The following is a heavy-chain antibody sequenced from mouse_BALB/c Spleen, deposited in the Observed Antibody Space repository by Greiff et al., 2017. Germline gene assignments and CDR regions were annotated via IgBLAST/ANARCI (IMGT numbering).Heavy chain of an antibody. D-gene: IGHD1-1*01. Sequence: EVQLQQSGPELVKPGASVKMSCKASGYTFTSYVMHWVKQKPGQGLEWIGYINPYNDGTKYNEKFKGKATLTSDKSSSTAYMELSSLTSEDSAVYYRARLGITTVVPYWGQGTTLTVSS. CDR2: INPYNDGT. CDR1: GYTFTSYV. V-gene: IGHV1-14*01. CDR3: ARLGITTVVPY. J-gene: IGHJ2*01.